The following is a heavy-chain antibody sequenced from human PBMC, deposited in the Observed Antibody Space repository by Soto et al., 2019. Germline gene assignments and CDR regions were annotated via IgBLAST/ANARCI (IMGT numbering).Heavy chain of an antibody. Sequence: ASVKVSCKVSGYTLTELSMHWVRQAPGKGLEWMGGFDPEDGETIYAQKFQGRVTMTEDTSTDTAYMELSSLRSEDTAVYYCATFLGAAAGLLSGIYYYYMDVWGTGTTVTVSS. CDR2: FDPEDGET. D-gene: IGHD6-13*01. CDR3: ATFLGAAAGLLSGIYYYYMDV. CDR1: GYTLTELS. J-gene: IGHJ6*03. V-gene: IGHV1-24*01.